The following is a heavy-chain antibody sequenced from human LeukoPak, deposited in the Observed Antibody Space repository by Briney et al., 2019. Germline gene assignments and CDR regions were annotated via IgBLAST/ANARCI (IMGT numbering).Heavy chain of an antibody. Sequence: GESLKISCKGSGYTFTSLLIGWVRQTPGKGLEWKWIIYPGDSDTRYSPPFQAQVNMSADSSTTTAYLQWICLQASDTPTYFCARGYSSAAGFYGMDVWGQGTTVTVSS. D-gene: IGHD6-25*01. CDR2: IYPGDSDT. V-gene: IGHV5-51*01. CDR3: ARGYSSAAGFYGMDV. CDR1: GYTFTSLL. J-gene: IGHJ6*02.